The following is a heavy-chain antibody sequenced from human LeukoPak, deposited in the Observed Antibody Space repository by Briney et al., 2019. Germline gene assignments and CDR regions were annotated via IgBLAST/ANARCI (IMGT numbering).Heavy chain of an antibody. D-gene: IGHD2-2*01. CDR2: INPNSGGT. CDR1: GYTFTGYY. CDR3: ASGGDIVVVPAAPYGMDV. Sequence: GASVKVSCKASGYTFTGYYMHWVRQAPGQGLEWMGRINPNSGGTNYAQKFQGRVTMTRDTSISTAYMELSRLRSDDTAVYYCASGGDIVVVPAAPYGMDVWGRGTTVTVSS. J-gene: IGHJ6*02. V-gene: IGHV1-2*06.